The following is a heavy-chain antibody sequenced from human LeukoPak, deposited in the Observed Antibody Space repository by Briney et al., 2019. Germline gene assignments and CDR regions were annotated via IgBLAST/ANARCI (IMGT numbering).Heavy chain of an antibody. Sequence: SETLSLTCAVYGGSFSGYYWSWLRQPPGKGLEWIGEINHSGSTNYNPSLKSRVTISVDTSKNQFSLKLSSVTAADTAVYYCARRRYYYDSSGSGWGQGTLVTVSS. D-gene: IGHD3-22*01. CDR1: GGSFSGYY. CDR3: ARRRYYYDSSGSG. J-gene: IGHJ4*02. V-gene: IGHV4-34*01. CDR2: INHSGST.